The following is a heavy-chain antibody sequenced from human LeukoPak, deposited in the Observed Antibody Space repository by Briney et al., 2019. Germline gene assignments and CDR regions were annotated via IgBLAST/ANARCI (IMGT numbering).Heavy chain of an antibody. D-gene: IGHD3-22*01. CDR1: GFTFNNFA. CDR2: ISGSGVST. V-gene: IGHV3-23*01. CDR3: ARGRPSSGYYALGY. J-gene: IGHJ4*02. Sequence: PGGSLRLSCAASGFTFNNFAMSWVRQAPGKGLEWVSDISGSGVSTYYADSVKGRFTISRDNSKNTLYLQMNSLRAEDTAVYYCARGRPSSGYYALGYWGQGTLVTVSS.